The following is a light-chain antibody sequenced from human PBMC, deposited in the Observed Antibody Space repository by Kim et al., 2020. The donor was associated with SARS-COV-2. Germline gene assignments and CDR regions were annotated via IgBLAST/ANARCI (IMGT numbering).Light chain of an antibody. CDR1: SIGAKS. V-gene: IGLV3-9*01. J-gene: IGLJ3*02. Sequence: SVALGQTARVTCGGSSIGAKSVHWYQQKPGQAPVLVIYRDRNRPSGIPERFSGSNSGNTATLTSSRAQAGDEADYYCHVWDSNTAVFGGGTQLTVL. CDR2: RDR. CDR3: HVWDSNTAV.